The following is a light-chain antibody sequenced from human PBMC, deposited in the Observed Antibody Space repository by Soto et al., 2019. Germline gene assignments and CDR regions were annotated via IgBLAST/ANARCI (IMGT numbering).Light chain of an antibody. CDR1: QSIRTN. V-gene: IGKV3-15*01. J-gene: IGKJ1*01. Sequence: EIVFTQAPATLSVSAGETVTLSCRASQSIRTNVAWYQQIPGQSPRLLVYGASTRATGVPARFSGSGSGVEFTLTISSLQSEDSAFYYCQQYFNWPLTWTFGPGTK. CDR3: QQYFNWPLTWT. CDR2: GAS.